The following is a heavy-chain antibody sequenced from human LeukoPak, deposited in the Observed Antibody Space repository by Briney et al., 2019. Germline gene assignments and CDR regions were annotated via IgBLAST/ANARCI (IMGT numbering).Heavy chain of an antibody. Sequence: PGGSLRLSCAASGFTFSDYYMSWIRQAPGKGLEWVSYISSSGSTIYYADSVKGRFTISRDNAKNSLYLQMNSLRAEDTAVYYCARDSTSYDFWSGYWEANYYYYGMDVWGQGTTVTVFS. CDR2: ISSSGSTI. D-gene: IGHD3-3*01. V-gene: IGHV3-11*01. CDR1: GFTFSDYY. J-gene: IGHJ6*02. CDR3: ARDSTSYDFWSGYWEANYYYYGMDV.